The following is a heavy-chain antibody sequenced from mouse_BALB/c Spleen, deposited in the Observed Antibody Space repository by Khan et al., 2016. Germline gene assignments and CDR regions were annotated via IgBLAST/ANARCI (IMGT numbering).Heavy chain of an antibody. D-gene: IGHD1-1*01. CDR1: GFDFSRYW. V-gene: IGHV4-1*02. J-gene: IGHJ3*01. CDR3: VRAGYYGYLAY. Sequence: EVKLLESGGGLVHPGGSLKLSCAASGFDFSRYWMSWVRQAPGKGLEWIGEINPDSYTINYTPSLKDKFIISRDNAKNTLYLQMSKVRSEDTAPNYCVRAGYYGYLAYWGKGTLVTVSA. CDR2: INPDSYTI.